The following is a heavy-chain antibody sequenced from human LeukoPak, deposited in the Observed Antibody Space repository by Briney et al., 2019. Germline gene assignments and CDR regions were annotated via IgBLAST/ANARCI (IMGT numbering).Heavy chain of an antibody. J-gene: IGHJ4*02. V-gene: IGHV1-2*02. CDR1: GYTFTSYG. CDR3: ARDHITIFGVVTQSDY. Sequence: ASVKVSCKASGYTFTSYGISWVRQAPGQGLEWMGWINPNSGGTNYAQKFQGRVTMTRDTSISTAYMELSRLRSDDTAVYYCARDHITIFGVVTQSDYWGQGTLVTVSS. CDR2: INPNSGGT. D-gene: IGHD3-3*01.